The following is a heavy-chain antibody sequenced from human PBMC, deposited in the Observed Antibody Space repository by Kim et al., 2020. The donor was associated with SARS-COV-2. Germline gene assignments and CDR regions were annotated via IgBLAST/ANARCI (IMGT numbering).Heavy chain of an antibody. CDR1: GYTFINYD. CDR3: ARGGDSWYSDL. J-gene: IGHJ2*01. Sequence: ASVKVSCKASGYTFINYDISWVRQAPGQGLEWMGWIAPSNGNTDYAERLQGRVTMTTDTSTSTAYMELRNLRSDDTAVYYCARGGDSWYSDLWGRGTLV. V-gene: IGHV1-18*01. D-gene: IGHD7-27*01. CDR2: IAPSNGNT.